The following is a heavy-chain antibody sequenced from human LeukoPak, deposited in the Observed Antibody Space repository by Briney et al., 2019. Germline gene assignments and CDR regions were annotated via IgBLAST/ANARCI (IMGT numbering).Heavy chain of an antibody. V-gene: IGHV3-74*01. J-gene: IGHJ4*02. CDR3: ARAPGYRSFLDY. D-gene: IGHD6-13*01. CDR2: INDDGSAT. Sequence: GGSLRLSCAASGFTFSNYWMHWVRQVPGKGLVWVSRINDDGSATFYADSVKGRFTISRDNAKNTLFLQMNSLRAEDTAVYYCARAPGYRSFLDYWGQGTLVTVSS. CDR1: GFTFSNYW.